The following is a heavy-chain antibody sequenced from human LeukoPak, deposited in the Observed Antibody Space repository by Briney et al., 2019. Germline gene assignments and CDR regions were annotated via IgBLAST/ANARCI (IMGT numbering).Heavy chain of an antibody. J-gene: IGHJ4*02. Sequence: PGGSLRLSCAASGFTFSSYAMSWVRQAPGKGLEWVSAISGSGGSTYYADSVKGWFTISRDNSKNTLYLQMNSLRAEDTAVYYCAKGERYYYGSGPADYWGQGTLVTVSS. D-gene: IGHD3-10*01. CDR2: ISGSGGST. V-gene: IGHV3-23*01. CDR1: GFTFSSYA. CDR3: AKGERYYYGSGPADY.